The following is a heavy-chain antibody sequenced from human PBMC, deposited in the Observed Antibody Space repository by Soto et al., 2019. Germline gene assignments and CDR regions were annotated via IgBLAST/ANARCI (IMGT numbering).Heavy chain of an antibody. Sequence: QVQLVQSGAEVKKPGASVKVSCKASGYTFTSYDINWVRQATGQGLEWMGWMNPNSGNRGYAQNFQGRVSLTSDTSINTAYMELSSLRSEDTAVYYCASRAGHDYYYGMDVWGQGTTVTVS. CDR1: GYTFTSYD. CDR3: ASRAGHDYYYGMDV. J-gene: IGHJ6*02. V-gene: IGHV1-8*01. D-gene: IGHD5-12*01. CDR2: MNPNSGNR.